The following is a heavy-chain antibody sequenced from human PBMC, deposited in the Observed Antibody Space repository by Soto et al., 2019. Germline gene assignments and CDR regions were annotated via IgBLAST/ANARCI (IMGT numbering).Heavy chain of an antibody. D-gene: IGHD3-16*01. Sequence: ASVKVSCKASGGTFSSYAISWVRQAPGQGLEWMGGIILIFGTANYAQKFQGRVTITADESTSTAYMELSSLRSEDTAVYYCARVVGNDYVVDVWGQGTTVTVSS. J-gene: IGHJ6*02. V-gene: IGHV1-69*13. CDR3: ARVVGNDYVVDV. CDR2: IILIFGTA. CDR1: GGTFSSYA.